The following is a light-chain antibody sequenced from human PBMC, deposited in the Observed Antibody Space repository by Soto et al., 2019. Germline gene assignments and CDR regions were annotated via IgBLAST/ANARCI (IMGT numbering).Light chain of an antibody. CDR1: QRVSSSY. CDR3: QQYGSSGT. Sequence: LTQCPGTLALSPGERTTLSCRASQRVSSSYVAGYQQKPGQAPRLLVYGAARRPTGIPDGFSGRGSGKAFPLTISRLEPEDFAVYYCQQYGSSGTFGQGTKVDIK. J-gene: IGKJ1*01. V-gene: IGKV3-20*01. CDR2: GAA.